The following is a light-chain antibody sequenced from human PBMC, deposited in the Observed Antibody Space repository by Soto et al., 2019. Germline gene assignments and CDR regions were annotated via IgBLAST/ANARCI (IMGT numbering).Light chain of an antibody. J-gene: IGKJ1*01. Sequence: DIQLTQSPSTLSGSVGDRVTITCRASQTISSWLAWYQQKPGKAPKLLIYKASTLKSGVPSRFSGSGSGTEFTITISSLQPDDFATYYCQHYNSYSEALGQGPKVDLK. CDR3: QHYNSYSEA. V-gene: IGKV1-5*03. CDR2: KAS. CDR1: QTISSW.